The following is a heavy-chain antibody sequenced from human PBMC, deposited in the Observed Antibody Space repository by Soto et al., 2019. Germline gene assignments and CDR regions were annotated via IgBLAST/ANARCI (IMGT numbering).Heavy chain of an antibody. CDR3: AKGGPFTGGFDP. D-gene: IGHD3-16*01. CDR1: GLTLRSYA. V-gene: IGHV3-23*01. J-gene: IGHJ5*02. Sequence: GGSLRLSCAGSGLTLRSYAMTWIRQTPEKGLEWVATISGRSAVPSYADSVNGRFAVSRDNSQNTVYLQMNSLGPDDTATYYCAKGGPFTGGFDPWGQGSLVTVSS. CDR2: ISGRSAVP.